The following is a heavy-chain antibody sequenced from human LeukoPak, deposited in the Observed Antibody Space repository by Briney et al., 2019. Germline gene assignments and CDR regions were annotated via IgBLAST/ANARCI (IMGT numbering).Heavy chain of an antibody. CDR1: GYTFTGYY. V-gene: IGHV1-2*02. CDR3: ARVGVVQQTFDY. Sequence: ASVKVSCKASGYTFTGYYMHWVRQAPGQGLEWMGWINPNSGGTNYAQKFQGRVTMTRDTSISSAYMELSSLRSDDTAVYYCARVGVVQQTFDYWGQGTLVTVSS. D-gene: IGHD6-13*01. J-gene: IGHJ4*02. CDR2: INPNSGGT.